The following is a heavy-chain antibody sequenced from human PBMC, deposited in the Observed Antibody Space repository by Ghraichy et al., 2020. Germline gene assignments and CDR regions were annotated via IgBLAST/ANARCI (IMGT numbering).Heavy chain of an antibody. J-gene: IGHJ4*02. V-gene: IGHV4-4*02. CDR3: ARLILEVRGTWEFDY. Sequence: SETLSLTCAVSGGSISSNNWWSWVRQPPGKGLEWIGEIYHSGSTHYKPSLLSRVTISIDKSKNQFSLKLSSVTAADTAVYYCARLILEVRGTWEFDYWGQGTLVTVS. CDR2: IYHSGST. CDR1: GGSISSNNW. D-gene: IGHD2-15*01.